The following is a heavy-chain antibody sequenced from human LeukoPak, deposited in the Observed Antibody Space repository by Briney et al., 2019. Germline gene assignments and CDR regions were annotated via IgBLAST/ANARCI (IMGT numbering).Heavy chain of an antibody. J-gene: IGHJ6*02. CDR2: ISGSGGST. CDR3: ASRPHYYYGMDV. V-gene: IGHV3-23*01. Sequence: GGSLTLSCAASGFTFSSYAMSWVRQAPGKGLEWVSAISGSGGSTYYPASVKGRFTISKDNTKNTPYLQMNSLRGEDTAVYYCASRPHYYYGMDVWGQGTTVTVSS. CDR1: GFTFSSYA.